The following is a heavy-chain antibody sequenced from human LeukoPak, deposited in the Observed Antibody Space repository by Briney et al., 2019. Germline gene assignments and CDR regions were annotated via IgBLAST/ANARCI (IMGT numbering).Heavy chain of an antibody. CDR1: GFTFSSNY. CDR2: IYIGGST. J-gene: IGHJ3*02. Sequence: GGSLRLSCAASGFTFSSNYMSWVRQAPGKGLEWVSSIYIGGSTYYEDSVKGRFTISRDNSKNTMYFQMNRRRGAAPVGYFCARVRLDRSERNLDAFENWGQGTMVTVSS. D-gene: IGHD1-14*01. V-gene: IGHV3-53*01. CDR3: ARVRLDRSERNLDAFEN.